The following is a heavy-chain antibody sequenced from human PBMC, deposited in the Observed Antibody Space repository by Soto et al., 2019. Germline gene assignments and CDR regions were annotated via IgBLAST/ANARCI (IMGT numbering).Heavy chain of an antibody. CDR2: IYTTGTP. J-gene: IGHJ6*02. CDR1: GGSISSYY. CDR3: ARAGNQYGVDV. V-gene: IGHV4-4*07. D-gene: IGHD6-13*01. Sequence: QVQLQESGPGLVKPSETLSLTCTVSGGSISSYYWSWIRQSAWKGLEWLGRIYTTGTPNYNHSLKSRLAMSTETSKNELSLRLTSVTAADTGVYYCARAGNQYGVDVWGQVTTVTVSS.